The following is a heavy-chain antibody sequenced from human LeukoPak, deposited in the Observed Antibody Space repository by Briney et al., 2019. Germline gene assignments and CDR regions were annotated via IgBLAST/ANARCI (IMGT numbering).Heavy chain of an antibody. CDR1: GGSISTYY. D-gene: IGHD6-19*01. Sequence: SETLSLTCTVSGGSISTYYWNWIRQPPGKGLEWIGYIYHSGSTNYNPSLKSRVTISVDTSKNQFSLKLSSVTAADTAVYYCARVDHSSGWINFDYWGQGTLVTVSS. V-gene: IGHV4-59*01. CDR2: IYHSGST. J-gene: IGHJ4*02. CDR3: ARVDHSSGWINFDY.